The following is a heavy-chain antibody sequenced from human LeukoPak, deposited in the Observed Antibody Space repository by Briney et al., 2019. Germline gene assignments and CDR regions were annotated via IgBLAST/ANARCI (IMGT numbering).Heavy chain of an antibody. CDR3: AKDRSSTFLPVDD. J-gene: IGHJ4*02. Sequence: GGSLRLSCAASGFTFSSYAMSWVRQAPGKGLEWVSSISENGGSTYYVDSVKGRFTISRDNSKSTLYLQMNTLRVEDTAVYYCAKDRSSTFLPVDDWGQGTLVTVSS. D-gene: IGHD6-13*01. V-gene: IGHV3-23*01. CDR1: GFTFSSYA. CDR2: ISENGGST.